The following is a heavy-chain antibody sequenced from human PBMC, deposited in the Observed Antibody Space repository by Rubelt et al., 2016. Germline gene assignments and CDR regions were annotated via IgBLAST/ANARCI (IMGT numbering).Heavy chain of an antibody. CDR1: GFTFTTHG. CDR3: ARTSVYDSGWNDA. D-gene: IGHD6-19*01. Sequence: GSGGGLVQPGGSLRLSCEASGFTFTTHGMSWVRQAPGKGLEWVSTISGGGGSAYYADSVRGRFTISRDNSKNALYLRMNSLRVDDTAVYYCARTSVYDSGWNDAGGQGTLVTVSS. J-gene: IGHJ5*02. CDR2: ISGGGGSA. V-gene: IGHV3-23*01.